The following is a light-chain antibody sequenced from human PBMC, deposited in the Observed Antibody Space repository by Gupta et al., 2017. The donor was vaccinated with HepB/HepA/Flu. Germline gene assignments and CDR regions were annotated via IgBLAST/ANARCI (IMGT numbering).Light chain of an antibody. CDR3: QQAHSFPLS. CDR2: SAS. CDR1: QGISTW. Sequence: DIQMIQSPSSVSASVGDRVTITCRASQGISTWLAWYQHKPGSAPKLLIYSASTLQSGVPSRFSGSGYGTDFTLTISSLQPEDIATYYCQQAHSFPLSFGGGTKVEIK. V-gene: IGKV1-12*01. J-gene: IGKJ4*01.